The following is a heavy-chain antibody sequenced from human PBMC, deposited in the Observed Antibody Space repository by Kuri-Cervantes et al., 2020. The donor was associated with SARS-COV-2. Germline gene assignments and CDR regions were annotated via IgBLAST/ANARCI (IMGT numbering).Heavy chain of an antibody. CDR1: GGSVSGYY. CDR3: ARQGGYSSSSLDY. CDR2: IYHSGST. Sequence: SETLSLTCAVYGGSVSGYYWSWIRQPPGKGLEWIGSIYHSGSTYYNPSLKSRVTISVDTSKNQFSLKLSSVTAADTAVYYCARQGGYSSSSLDYWGQGTLVTDSS. D-gene: IGHD6-6*01. J-gene: IGHJ4*02. V-gene: IGHV4-38-2*01.